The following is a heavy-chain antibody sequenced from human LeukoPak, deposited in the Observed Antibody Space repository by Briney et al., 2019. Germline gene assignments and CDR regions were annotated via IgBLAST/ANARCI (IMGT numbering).Heavy chain of an antibody. J-gene: IGHJ4*02. V-gene: IGHV1-18*01. CDR3: ARDPSVVAATPVHY. Sequence: SEKVSCKASSDTFTSYGISWVRQAPGQGLEWMGWISAYNGNTNYAQKLQGRVTMTTDTSTSTAYMELRSLRSDDTAVYYCARDPSVVAATPVHYWAQGTLVTVSS. CDR1: SDTFTSYG. CDR2: ISAYNGNT. D-gene: IGHD2-15*01.